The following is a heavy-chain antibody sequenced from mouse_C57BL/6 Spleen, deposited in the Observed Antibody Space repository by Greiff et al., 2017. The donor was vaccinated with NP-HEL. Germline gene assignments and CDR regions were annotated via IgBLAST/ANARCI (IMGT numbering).Heavy chain of an antibody. D-gene: IGHD1-1*01. J-gene: IGHJ4*01. CDR2: IYPGDGDT. V-gene: IGHV1-82*01. Sequence: VMLVESGPELVKPGASVKISCKASGYAFSSSWMNWVKQRPGKGLEWIGRIYPGDGDTNYNGKFKGKATLTADKSSSTAYMQLSSLTSEDSAVYFCANYGSSFYAMDYWGQGTSVTVSS. CDR1: GYAFSSSW. CDR3: ANYGSSFYAMDY.